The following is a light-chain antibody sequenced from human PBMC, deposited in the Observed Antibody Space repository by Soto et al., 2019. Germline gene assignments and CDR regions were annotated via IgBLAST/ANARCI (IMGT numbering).Light chain of an antibody. CDR3: LQYDNSPET. CDR1: QSVSSSF. V-gene: IGKV3-20*01. J-gene: IGKJ1*01. CDR2: GAS. Sequence: EIVLTQSPGTLSLTPRERATLSCRASQSVSSSFLVWYKQSPGQAPRLLMSGASTRATGTPDRFNGGGSGTDFTLTSSRVEPEDFAVYYCLQYDNSPETFGQGTKVEIK.